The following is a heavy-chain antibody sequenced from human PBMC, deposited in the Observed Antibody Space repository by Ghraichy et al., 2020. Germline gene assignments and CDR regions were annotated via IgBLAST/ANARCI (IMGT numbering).Heavy chain of an antibody. J-gene: IGHJ4*02. CDR1: GFTFSNAW. V-gene: IGHV3-15*07. CDR2: IKSKTDGGTT. Sequence: GGSLRLSCAASGFTFSNAWMNWVRQAPGKGLEWVGRIKSKTDGGTTDYAAPVKGRFTISRDDSKNTLYLQMNSLKTEDTAVYYCTTDRYDFWSGTDYWGQGTLVTVSS. CDR3: TTDRYDFWSGTDY. D-gene: IGHD3-3*01.